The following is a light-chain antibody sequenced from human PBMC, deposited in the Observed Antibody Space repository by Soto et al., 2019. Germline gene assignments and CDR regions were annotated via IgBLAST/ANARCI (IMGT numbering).Light chain of an antibody. J-gene: IGKJ2*01. CDR1: EDITNY. CDR2: DAS. CDR3: QQYDSLPYT. Sequence: DIPMTQSPSSLSASVGDRVTITCQASEDITNYLNWFQQKPGKVPKLLIYDASNLEVGVPSRFSGSGSCTDFTFTISSLQPEDIATYYCQQYDSLPYTFGQGTKLEIK. V-gene: IGKV1-33*01.